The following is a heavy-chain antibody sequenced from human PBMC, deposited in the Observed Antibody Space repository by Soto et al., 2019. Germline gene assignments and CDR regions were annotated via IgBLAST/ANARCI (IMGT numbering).Heavy chain of an antibody. D-gene: IGHD3-10*01. Sequence: PGGSLRLSCAASGFTFSSYAMHWVRQAPGKGLEWVAVISYDGSNKYYADSVKGRFTISRDNSKNTLYLQMNSLRAEDTAVYYCARDTLGRITMVRGDFDPWGQGTLVTVSS. CDR1: GFTFSSYA. CDR3: ARDTLGRITMVRGDFDP. CDR2: ISYDGSNK. J-gene: IGHJ5*02. V-gene: IGHV3-30-3*01.